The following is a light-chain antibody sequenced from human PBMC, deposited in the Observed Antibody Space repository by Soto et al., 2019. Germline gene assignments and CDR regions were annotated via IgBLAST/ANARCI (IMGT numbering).Light chain of an antibody. CDR2: DVS. V-gene: IGLV2-14*03. CDR3: SAFTGTTYV. CDR1: SSDVGGNKY. J-gene: IGLJ1*01. Sequence: QSALTQPASVSGSPGQSITISCTGTSSDVGGNKYVSWYQHYPGKAPKLMICDVSNRPSGVSNRSSGSKSGNTASLTISGLQAEDEADYYCSAFTGTTYVFGTGTKVTVL.